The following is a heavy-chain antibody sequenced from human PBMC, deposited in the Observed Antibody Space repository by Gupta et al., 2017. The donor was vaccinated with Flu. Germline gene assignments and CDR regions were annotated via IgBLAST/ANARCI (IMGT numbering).Heavy chain of an antibody. Sequence: LEWVALISYDGSNKYYADFVKGRFTISRDNSKNTLYLQMNNLRAEDTAVYYCAKIGGLGYCSSTSCHTGLDYWGQGTLVTGSS. CDR2: ISYDGSNK. V-gene: IGHV3-30*18. CDR3: AKIGGLGYCSSTSCHTGLDY. D-gene: IGHD2-2*01. J-gene: IGHJ4*02.